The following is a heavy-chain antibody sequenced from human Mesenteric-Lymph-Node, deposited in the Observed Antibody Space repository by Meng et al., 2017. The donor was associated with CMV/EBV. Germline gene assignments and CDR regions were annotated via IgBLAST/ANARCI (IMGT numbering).Heavy chain of an antibody. CDR1: GYFFTSDYY. Sequence: SETLSLTCSVSGYFFTSDYYWGWIRQSPTKGLEWIGSVFESGSTTYNPSFQGRVTLSVDKSKNHFSLMLSYVTAADSAIYYCARNATTGCFDRWGQGILVTVSS. D-gene: IGHD1-14*01. CDR2: VFESGST. CDR3: ARNATTGCFDR. V-gene: IGHV4-38-2*01. J-gene: IGHJ5*02.